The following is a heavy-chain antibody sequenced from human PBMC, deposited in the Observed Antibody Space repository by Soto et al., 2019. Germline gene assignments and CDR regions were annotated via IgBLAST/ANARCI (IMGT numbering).Heavy chain of an antibody. CDR3: ARSDSSAYEVDY. Sequence: QVQLVQSAAAVKKPGSSVKVSCKASGGTFSSYAISWVRQSPGQGLEWMGGIIPIFGTANYAQKFQGRVTITADESTSTAYKELSSLRSEDTAVYYCARSDSSAYEVDYWGQGTLVTVSS. CDR1: GGTFSSYA. CDR2: IIPIFGTA. D-gene: IGHD3-22*01. J-gene: IGHJ4*02. V-gene: IGHV1-69*01.